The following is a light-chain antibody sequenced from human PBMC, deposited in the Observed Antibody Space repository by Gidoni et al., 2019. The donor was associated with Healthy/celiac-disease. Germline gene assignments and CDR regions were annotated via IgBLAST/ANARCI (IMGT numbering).Light chain of an antibody. CDR3: QQHNSYSRT. J-gene: IGKJ1*01. CDR2: KAS. Sequence: DIQMTQSPSTLSASVGDRVTIPCRASQSISSWLAWYQQKPGKAPKLLIYKASSLESGVPSRFSGSGSGTEFTLTISSLQPDDFATYYCQQHNSYSRTFGQGTKVEIK. CDR1: QSISSW. V-gene: IGKV1-5*03.